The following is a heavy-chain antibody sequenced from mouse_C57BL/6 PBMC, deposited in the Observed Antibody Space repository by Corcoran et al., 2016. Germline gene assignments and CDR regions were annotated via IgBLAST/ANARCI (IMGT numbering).Heavy chain of an antibody. D-gene: IGHD1-1*01. Sequence: QIQLVQYGPELKKPGETVKISCQASGYTFTTYGMSGVKQAPGKGLKWMGWINTYSGVPTYDDDFKGRFAFSLETSASTAYLQINNLKNEDTATYFCARRYGSLDYWGQGTTLTVSS. CDR2: INTYSGVP. CDR3: ARRYGSLDY. V-gene: IGHV9-3*01. CDR1: GYTFTTYG. J-gene: IGHJ2*01.